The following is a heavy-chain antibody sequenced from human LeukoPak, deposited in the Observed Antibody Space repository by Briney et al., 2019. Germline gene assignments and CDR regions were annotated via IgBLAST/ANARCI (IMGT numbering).Heavy chain of an antibody. CDR1: GGSISTSSYY. J-gene: IGHJ4*02. CDR3: ARLSRAVADN. Sequence: PSETLSLTCTVSGGSISTSSYYWAYICQPPGKGLEWIGSIYYSGSTHYNTSLKSRVTMSVDTSKNQFSLTLTSVTAADSAVYYCARLSRAVADNWGQGTLVTVSS. D-gene: IGHD6-19*01. V-gene: IGHV4-39*01. CDR2: IYYSGST.